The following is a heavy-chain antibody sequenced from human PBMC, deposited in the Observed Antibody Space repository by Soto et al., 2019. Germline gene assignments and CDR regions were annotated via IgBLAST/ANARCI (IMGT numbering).Heavy chain of an antibody. D-gene: IGHD2-15*01. J-gene: IGHJ5*02. CDR3: ARGIYCSDGNCYDLTGRGWFDP. CDR1: GYTFTSYY. CDR2: INPSGGST. Sequence: ASVKVSCKASGYTFTSYYMHWVRQAPGQGLEWMGIINPSGGSTSYAQKFQGRVTMTRDTSTSTVYMELSSLRSADTAVYYCARGIYCSDGNCYDLTGRGWFDPWGQGTLVTVSS. V-gene: IGHV1-46*01.